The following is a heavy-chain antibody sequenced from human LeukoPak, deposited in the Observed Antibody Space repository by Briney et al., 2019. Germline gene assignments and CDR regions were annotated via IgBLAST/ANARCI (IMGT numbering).Heavy chain of an antibody. CDR2: IYHSGST. Sequence: SETLSLTCAVSGGSISSGGYSWSWIRQPPGKGLEWIGYIYHSGSTYYNPSLKSRVTISVDRSKNQFSLKLSSVTAADTAVYYCARVGDYFDYWGQGTLVTVSS. CDR3: ARVGDYFDY. J-gene: IGHJ4*02. D-gene: IGHD1-26*01. V-gene: IGHV4-30-2*01. CDR1: GGSISSGGYS.